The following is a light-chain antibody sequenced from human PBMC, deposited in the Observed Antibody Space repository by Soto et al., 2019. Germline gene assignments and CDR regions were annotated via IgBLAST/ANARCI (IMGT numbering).Light chain of an antibody. CDR1: SGHSSYA. V-gene: IGLV4-69*01. Sequence: QSVLTQSPSASASLGASVKLTCTLSSGHSSYAIAWHQQLPEKGPRYLMKLNSDGSHRKGDGIPDRFSGSSSGAEHYLTISSLQSEDEADYYCQTLGTAIGVFGGETKLTVL. CDR3: QTLGTAIGV. CDR2: LNSDGSH. J-gene: IGLJ2*01.